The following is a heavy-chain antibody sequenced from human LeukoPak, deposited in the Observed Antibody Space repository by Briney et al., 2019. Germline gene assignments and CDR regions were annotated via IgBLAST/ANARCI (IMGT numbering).Heavy chain of an antibody. CDR2: INHSGST. V-gene: IGHV4-34*01. Sequence: SETLSLTCAVYGGSFSGYYWSWIRQPPGKGLEWIGEINHSGSTNYNPSLKSRVTISVDTSKNQFSLKLSSVTAADTALYYCARATLRLGDLSLSNYFDPWGQGTLVTVSS. D-gene: IGHD3-16*02. CDR3: ARATLRLGDLSLSNYFDP. CDR1: GGSFSGYY. J-gene: IGHJ5*02.